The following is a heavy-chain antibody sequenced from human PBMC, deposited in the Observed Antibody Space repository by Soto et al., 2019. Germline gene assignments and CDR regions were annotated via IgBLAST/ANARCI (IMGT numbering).Heavy chain of an antibody. CDR3: AKVIKADSTSSNFYYYSGLDV. Sequence: GGSLRLSCAASGFTFSSYGMHWVRQAPGKGLEWVAVIWYDGSNKYYADSVKGRFTISRDNSRDTLFLQMNSLRGEDTAIYYCAKVIKADSTSSNFYYYSGLDVWGQGTTVTVSS. D-gene: IGHD6-6*01. J-gene: IGHJ6*02. CDR2: IWYDGSNK. V-gene: IGHV3-30*02. CDR1: GFTFSSYG.